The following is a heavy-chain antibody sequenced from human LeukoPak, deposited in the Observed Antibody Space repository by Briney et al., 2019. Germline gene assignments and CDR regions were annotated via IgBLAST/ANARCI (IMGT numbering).Heavy chain of an antibody. CDR3: ARRYCSSTSCYGEGTEYYFDY. J-gene: IGHJ4*02. CDR2: ISSSGSTI. D-gene: IGHD2-2*01. CDR1: GFTFSDYY. V-gene: IGHV3-11*01. Sequence: GGPLRLSCAASGFTFSDYYMSWIRQAPGKGLEWVSYISSSGSTIYYADSVKGRFTISRDNAKNSLYLQMNSLRAEDTAVCYCARRYCSSTSCYGEGTEYYFDYWGQGTLVTVSS.